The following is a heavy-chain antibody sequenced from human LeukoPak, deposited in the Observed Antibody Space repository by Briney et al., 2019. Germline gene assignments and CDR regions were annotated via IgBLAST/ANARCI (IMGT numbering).Heavy chain of an antibody. V-gene: IGHV3-23*01. CDR3: AKDSLAAAHSELDY. CDR1: GFTFSSYA. CDR2: ISGSGGST. D-gene: IGHD6-13*01. J-gene: IGHJ4*02. Sequence: PGGSLRLSCAASGFTFSSYAMSWVRQAPGKGLEWVSAISGSGGSTYYADSVKGRFTISRDNSKNTLYLRMNSLRAEDTAVYYCAKDSLAAAHSELDYWGQGTLVTVSS.